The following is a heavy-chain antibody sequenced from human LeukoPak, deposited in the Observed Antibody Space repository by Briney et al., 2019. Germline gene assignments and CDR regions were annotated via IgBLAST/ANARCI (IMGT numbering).Heavy chain of an antibody. CDR3: ARERSSSWYYSGVVDY. CDR2: INTNTGNP. J-gene: IGHJ4*02. Sequence: ASVKVSCKASGYTFTSYAMNWVRQAPGQGLEWMGWINTNTGNPTYAQGFTGRFVFSLDTSVSTAYLQISSLKAEDTAVYYCARERSSSWYYSGVVDYWGQGTLVTVSS. CDR1: GYTFTSYA. V-gene: IGHV7-4-1*02. D-gene: IGHD6-13*01.